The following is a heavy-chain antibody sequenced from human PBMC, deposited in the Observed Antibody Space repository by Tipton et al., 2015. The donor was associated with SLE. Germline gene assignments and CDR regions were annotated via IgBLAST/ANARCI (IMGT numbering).Heavy chain of an antibody. Sequence: QLVQSGAEVKKTGDSLKISCRGSGYHFTSHWIGWVRQMPGKGLEYMGIIDPGDSDTRYGPSFRGQVRISVDKSVNTAYLQWDRLRDSDTAVYYCARLTSVDGYYHYYMDVWGNGTTVTVSS. CDR1: GYHFTSHW. D-gene: IGHD5/OR15-5a*01. CDR2: IDPGDSDT. V-gene: IGHV5-51*03. CDR3: ARLTSVDGYYHYYMDV. J-gene: IGHJ6*03.